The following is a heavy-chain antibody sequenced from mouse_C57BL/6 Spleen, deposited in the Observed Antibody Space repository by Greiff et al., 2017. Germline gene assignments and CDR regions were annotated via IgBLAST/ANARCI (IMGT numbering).Heavy chain of an antibody. Sequence: VQLQQSGPELVKPGASVKISCKASGYTFTDYYMNWVKQSHGKSLEWIGDINPNNGGTSYNQKFKGKATLTVDKSSSTAYMELRSLTSEDSAVYYCARGGDYYDYDEGADYWGQGTTLTVSS. V-gene: IGHV1-26*01. J-gene: IGHJ2*01. CDR1: GYTFTDYY. CDR3: ARGGDYYDYDEGADY. CDR2: INPNNGGT. D-gene: IGHD2-4*01.